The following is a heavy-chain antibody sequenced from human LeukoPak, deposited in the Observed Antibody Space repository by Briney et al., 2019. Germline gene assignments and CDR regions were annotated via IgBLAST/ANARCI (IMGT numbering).Heavy chain of an antibody. D-gene: IGHD5-18*01. CDR3: ARAGYTYVSPMTDY. CDR2: TNEAGSGQ. Sequence: GGSLRLSCTASGFTFSSHWMTWVRQAPGKGLEWVANTNEAGSGQNYVGSVKGRFTVSRDNAKNSLYLQMNSLRAEDTALYYCARAGYTYVSPMTDYWGQGTLVTVSS. CDR1: GFTFSSHW. V-gene: IGHV3-7*03. J-gene: IGHJ4*02.